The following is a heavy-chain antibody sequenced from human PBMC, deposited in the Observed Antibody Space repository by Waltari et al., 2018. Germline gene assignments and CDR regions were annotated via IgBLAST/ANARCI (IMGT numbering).Heavy chain of an antibody. V-gene: IGHV4-38-2*01. J-gene: IGHJ4*02. CDR2: IYHSGST. D-gene: IGHD2-2*01. Sequence: QVQLRESGPGLVKPSETLSLTCAISGYSISSGYYWGWIRQPPGKGLAWIGSIYHSGSTDYNPSLKSRVTISVDTSKNQFSLKLSSVTAADTAVYYCARRVVPAAPFDYWGQGTLVTVSS. CDR1: GYSISSGYY. CDR3: ARRVVPAAPFDY.